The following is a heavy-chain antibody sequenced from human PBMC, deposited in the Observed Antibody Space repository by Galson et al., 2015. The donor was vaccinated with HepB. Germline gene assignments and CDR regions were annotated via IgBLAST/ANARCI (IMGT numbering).Heavy chain of an antibody. CDR1: GFTFSSYA. D-gene: IGHD3-9*01. Sequence: SLRLSCAASGFTFSSYAMHWVRQAPGKGLEWVAVISYDGSNKYYADSVKGRFTISRDNSKNTLYLQMNSLRAEDTAVYYCARAWLLISEFDLWGRGTLVTVSS. CDR2: ISYDGSNK. CDR3: ARAWLLISEFDL. V-gene: IGHV3-30-3*01. J-gene: IGHJ2*01.